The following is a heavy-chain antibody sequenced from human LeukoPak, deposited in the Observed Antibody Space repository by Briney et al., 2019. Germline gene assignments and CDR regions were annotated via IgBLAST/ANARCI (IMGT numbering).Heavy chain of an antibody. CDR1: GFTVSSNY. CDR3: AKARITNWFDP. J-gene: IGHJ5*02. Sequence: PGGSLKLSCAASGFTVSSNYMSWVRQAPGKGLEWVSAISGSGGSTYYADSVKGRFTISRDNSKNTLYLQMNSLRAEDTAVYYCAKARITNWFDPWGQGTLVTVSS. V-gene: IGHV3-23*01. CDR2: ISGSGGST. D-gene: IGHD6-6*01.